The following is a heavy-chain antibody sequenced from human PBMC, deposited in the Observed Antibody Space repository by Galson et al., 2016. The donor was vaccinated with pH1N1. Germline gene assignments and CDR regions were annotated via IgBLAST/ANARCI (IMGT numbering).Heavy chain of an antibody. D-gene: IGHD3-10*02. Sequence: SLRLSCAASGFIFSSYAMTWVRQAPGRGLEWVSSISAGSTATFYADSVKGRFTISRDNPKNSLYLQMNTLRAEDTAVYYCARDNLRGSGSPDASDVWGQGTMVTVSS. J-gene: IGHJ3*01. CDR3: ARDNLRGSGSPDASDV. V-gene: IGHV3-23*01. CDR1: GFIFSSYA. CDR2: ISAGSTAT.